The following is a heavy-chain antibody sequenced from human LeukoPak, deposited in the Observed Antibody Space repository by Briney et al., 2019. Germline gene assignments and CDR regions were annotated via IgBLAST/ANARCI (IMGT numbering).Heavy chain of an antibody. V-gene: IGHV3-7*01. CDR3: ASVIAVADPFDY. D-gene: IGHD6-19*01. CDR1: GFTFSSYW. J-gene: IGHJ4*02. CDR2: IKQDGSEK. Sequence: GGSLRLSCVASGFTFSSYWMSWVRQAPGKGLEWVANIKQDGSEKYYVDSVKGRFTISRDNAKNSLYLQMNSLRAEDTAVYYCASVIAVADPFDYWGQGTLVTVSS.